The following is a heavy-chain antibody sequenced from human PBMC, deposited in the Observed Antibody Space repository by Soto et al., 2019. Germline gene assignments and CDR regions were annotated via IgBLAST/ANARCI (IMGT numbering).Heavy chain of an antibody. Sequence: KLSCKPPGYTYTSNDINWVQQEKGQGLEWMGWMKPNTGGSGYAQDFQGRLTMTRDTATSPAYMELTSLRSDDTVVSHCARGGPAAGYDLWGQGTLVTVS. CDR1: GYTYTSND. J-gene: IGHJ4*02. CDR2: MKPNTGGS. D-gene: IGHD6-13*01. V-gene: IGHV1-8*01. CDR3: ARGGPAAGYDL.